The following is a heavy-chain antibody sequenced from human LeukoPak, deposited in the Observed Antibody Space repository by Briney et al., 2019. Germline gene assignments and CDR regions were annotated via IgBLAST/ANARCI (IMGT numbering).Heavy chain of an antibody. CDR2: IYYSGST. V-gene: IGHV4-59*08. CDR3: ARHIVVVPAASVGGPDWFDP. J-gene: IGHJ5*02. Sequence: SETLSLTCTVSGGSISSYYWSWIRQPPGKGLEWIGYIYYSGSTNYNPSLKSRVTISVDTSKNQFSLKLSSVTAADTAVYYCARHIVVVPAASVGGPDWFDPWGQGTLVTVSS. CDR1: GGSISSYY. D-gene: IGHD2-2*01.